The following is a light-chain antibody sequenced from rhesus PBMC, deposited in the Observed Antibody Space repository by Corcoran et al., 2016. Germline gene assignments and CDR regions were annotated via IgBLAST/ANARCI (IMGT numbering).Light chain of an antibody. Sequence: DIQMTQPPSSLSASVGDTVTITCRASQGISNWLAWYQQKPGKAPKLLYYTASRLQSGVPARFSGRRSGTDFTLTINSLQSEDFATYHCQQYDSRPWTFGQGTKVEIK. CDR2: TAS. V-gene: IGKV1-22*01. J-gene: IGKJ1*01. CDR1: QGISNW. CDR3: QQYDSRPWT.